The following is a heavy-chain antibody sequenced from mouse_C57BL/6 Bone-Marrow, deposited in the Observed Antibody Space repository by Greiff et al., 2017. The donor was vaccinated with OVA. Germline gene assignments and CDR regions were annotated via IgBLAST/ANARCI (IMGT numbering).Heavy chain of an antibody. CDR1: GYTFTSYG. CDR3: ARKDCGSSCWWYFDV. V-gene: IGHV1-81*01. Sequence: QVQLKQSGAELARPGASVKLSCKASGYTFTSYGISWVKQRTGQGLEWIGEIYPSSGNTYYNEKFKGKATLTADKSSSTAYMELRSLTWEDSAVSLCARKDCGSSCWWYFDVWGTGTTVTVSS. CDR2: IYPSSGNT. J-gene: IGHJ1*03. D-gene: IGHD1-1*01.